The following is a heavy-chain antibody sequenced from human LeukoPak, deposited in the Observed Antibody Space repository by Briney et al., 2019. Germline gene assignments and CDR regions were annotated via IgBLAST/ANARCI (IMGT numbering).Heavy chain of an antibody. J-gene: IGHJ3*02. CDR1: GFSFSSYS. Sequence: GSLRLSCAASGFSFSSYSMNWVRQAPGKGLEWVSYISRSSSTIYYADSVKGRFTISRDNAKNSLYPQMNSLRAEDTAVYYCARASNWGSGYAFDIWGQGTMVTVSS. CDR2: ISRSSSTI. V-gene: IGHV3-48*04. D-gene: IGHD7-27*01. CDR3: ARASNWGSGYAFDI.